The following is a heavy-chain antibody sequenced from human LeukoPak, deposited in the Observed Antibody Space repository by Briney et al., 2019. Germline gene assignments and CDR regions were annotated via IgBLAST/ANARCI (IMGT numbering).Heavy chain of an antibody. Sequence: PGGSLRLSCAAYGFTFSSYWMSWVRQAPGKGLEWVANIKQDGSEKYYVDSVKGRFTISRDNAKNSLYLQMNSLRAEDTAVYYCARFTPRYLGAFDIWGQGTMVTVSS. CDR3: ARFTPRYLGAFDI. CDR1: GFTFSSYW. V-gene: IGHV3-7*03. J-gene: IGHJ3*02. CDR2: IKQDGSEK. D-gene: IGHD3-9*01.